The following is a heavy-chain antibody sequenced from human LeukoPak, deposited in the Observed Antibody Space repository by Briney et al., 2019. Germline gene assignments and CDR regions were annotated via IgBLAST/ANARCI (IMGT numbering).Heavy chain of an antibody. V-gene: IGHV4-59*08. J-gene: IGHJ4*02. CDR1: GGSISSYY. CDR3: AVSYGGNSDY. CDR2: IYYSGST. D-gene: IGHD4-23*01. Sequence: SETLSLTCTVSGGSISSYYWSWIRQPPGKGLEWIGYIYYSGSTNYNPSLKSRVTISVDTSKNQFSLKLSPVTAADTAVYYCAVSYGGNSDYWGQGTLVTVSS.